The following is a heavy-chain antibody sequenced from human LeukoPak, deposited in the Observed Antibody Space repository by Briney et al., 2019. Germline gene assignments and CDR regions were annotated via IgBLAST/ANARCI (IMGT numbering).Heavy chain of an antibody. V-gene: IGHV1-18*01. CDR3: ARTLQLWLSETEY. CDR1: GYSFTSYG. D-gene: IGHD5-18*01. CDR2: ISVYNGNT. Sequence: ASVKVSCKASGYSFTSYGISWVRQAPGQGLEWMGWISVYNGNTNYAQKVQGRVTMTTDTSTSTAYMELRSLRSDDTAIYYCARTLQLWLSETEYWGQGTLVTVSS. J-gene: IGHJ4*02.